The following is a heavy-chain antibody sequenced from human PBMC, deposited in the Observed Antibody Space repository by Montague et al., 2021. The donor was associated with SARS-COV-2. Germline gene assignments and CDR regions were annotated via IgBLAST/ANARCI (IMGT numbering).Heavy chain of an antibody. CDR3: ARLGDGVVPSAILWVGRYYAVWYLDD. D-gene: IGHD3-10*01. CDR1: GGSFSTYS. CDR2: IHHGGST. J-gene: IGHJ6*03. V-gene: IGHV4-34*01. Sequence: SETLSLTCAVHGGSFSTYSWNWIRQPPGKGLEWIGDIHHGGSTNYNPSLKSRVTISADTSKNQFSLKLTSVAAADTAVYYCARLGDGVVPSAILWVGRYYAVWYLDDWGRGATVTVSS.